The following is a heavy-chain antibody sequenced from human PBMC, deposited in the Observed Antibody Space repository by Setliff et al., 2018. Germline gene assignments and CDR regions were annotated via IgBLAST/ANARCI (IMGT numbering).Heavy chain of an antibody. CDR1: GYTFTSYA. CDR2: INTNTGNP. Sequence: ASVKAPARASGYTFTSYAMNWVRQAPGQGLEWMGWINTNTGNPTYAQGFTGRFVFSLDTSVSTAYLQISSLKAEDTAVYYCASSGWGVGGAFDYWGQGTLVTVS. D-gene: IGHD3-22*01. V-gene: IGHV7-4-1*02. J-gene: IGHJ4*02. CDR3: ASSGWGVGGAFDY.